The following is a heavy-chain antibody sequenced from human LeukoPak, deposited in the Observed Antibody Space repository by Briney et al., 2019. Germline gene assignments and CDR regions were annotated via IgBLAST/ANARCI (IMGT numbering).Heavy chain of an antibody. CDR1: GYTFTGYY. V-gene: IGHV1-2*02. D-gene: IGHD6-6*01. CDR3: ARSIAARPPPY. Sequence: GASVKVSCKASGYTFTGYYMHWVRQAPGQGLEWMGWINPNSGGTNCAQKFQGRVTMTRDTSISTAYMELSRLRSDDTAVYYCARSIAARPPPYWGQGTLVTVSS. J-gene: IGHJ4*02. CDR2: INPNSGGT.